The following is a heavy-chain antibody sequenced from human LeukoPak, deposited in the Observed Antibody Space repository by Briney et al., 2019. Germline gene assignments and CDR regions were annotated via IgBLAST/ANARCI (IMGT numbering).Heavy chain of an antibody. Sequence: GGSPRLSCAVFGVAVSGYWMNWVRQAPGKGLVWVARINSDGSSASHADSVKGRFTISRDNAKNTLYLQMNSLRVDDTAVYYCARDPKYGDLDYWGLGTLVTVSS. CDR3: ARDPKYGDLDY. CDR2: INSDGSSA. V-gene: IGHV3-74*01. D-gene: IGHD4-17*01. J-gene: IGHJ4*02. CDR1: GVAVSGYW.